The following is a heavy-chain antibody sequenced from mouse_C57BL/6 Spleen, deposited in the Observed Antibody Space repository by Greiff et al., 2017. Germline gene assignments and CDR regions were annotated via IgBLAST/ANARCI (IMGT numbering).Heavy chain of an antibody. V-gene: IGHV1-18*01. D-gene: IGHD1-1*01. CDR3: ATRITTVVALCWYFDV. CDR1: GYTFTDYN. Sequence: VQLQQSGPELVKPGASVKIPRKASGYTFTDYNMDWVKQSHGQSLEWIGDINPNNGGTIYNHKFKGKATLTVDKSSSTAYMELRSLTSEDTAVYSCATRITTVVALCWYFDVWGTGTTVTVSS. CDR2: INPNNGGT. J-gene: IGHJ1*03.